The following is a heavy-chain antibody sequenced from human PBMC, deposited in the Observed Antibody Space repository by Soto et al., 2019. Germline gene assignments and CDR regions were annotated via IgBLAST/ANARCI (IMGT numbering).Heavy chain of an antibody. J-gene: IGHJ6*02. CDR2: ISAYNGNT. D-gene: IGHD3-3*01. V-gene: IGHV1-18*01. CDR1: GYTFTSYG. CDR3: ARAGGVYDFWSGYSRGPGHYYYGMDV. Sequence: ASVKVSCKASGYTFTSYGISWVRQAPGQGLEWMGWISAYNGNTNYAQKLQGRVTMTTDTSTSTAYMELRSLRSDDTAVYYCARAGGVYDFWSGYSRGPGHYYYGMDVWGQGTTVTVSS.